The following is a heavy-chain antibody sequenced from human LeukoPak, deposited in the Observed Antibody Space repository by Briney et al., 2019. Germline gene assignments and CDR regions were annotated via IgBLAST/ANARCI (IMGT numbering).Heavy chain of an antibody. J-gene: IGHJ4*02. CDR2: ISSSSSYI. V-gene: IGHV3-21*01. CDR1: GFPFSSYS. D-gene: IGHD2-2*01. Sequence: GGSLRLSCAASGFPFSSYSMNWVRQAPGKGLEWVSSISSSSSYIHYADSVKGRFTISRDNAKNSLYLQMNSLRAEDTAVYYCARDGLYCSSTSCYRYYFDYWGQGTLVTVSS. CDR3: ARDGLYCSSTSCYRYYFDY.